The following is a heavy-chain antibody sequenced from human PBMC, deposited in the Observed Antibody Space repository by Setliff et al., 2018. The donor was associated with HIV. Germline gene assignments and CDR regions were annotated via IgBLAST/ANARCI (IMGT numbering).Heavy chain of an antibody. D-gene: IGHD3-3*02. V-gene: IGHV4-39*07. CDR3: GRLDTFLNHFDY. CDR2: MHNSGST. Sequence: PSETLSLTCTVSGDSISSSAYYWGWIRQPPGKGLEWIGSMHNSGSTYYNPSVKSRVTISVDTSKDQFSLRLTSVTAADTAIYYCGRLDTFLNHFDYWGQGVPVTVSS. CDR1: GDSISSSAYY. J-gene: IGHJ4*02.